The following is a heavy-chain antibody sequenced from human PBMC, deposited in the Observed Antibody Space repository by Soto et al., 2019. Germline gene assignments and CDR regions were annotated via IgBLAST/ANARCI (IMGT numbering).Heavy chain of an antibody. D-gene: IGHD3-3*01. J-gene: IGHJ6*02. CDR2: IDPTDSDT. CDR3: ATRALTMPRTCNDIDV. Sequence: LKISGMRFGCNLRNYWLISVWQMTGRGLEWMGRIDPTDSDTNYSPSFQVHVTISVDKSITTAFLQWSRLQASDTAIYSCATRALTMPRTCNDIDVWGQGTRVSVSS. CDR1: GCNLRNYW. V-gene: IGHV5-10-1*01.